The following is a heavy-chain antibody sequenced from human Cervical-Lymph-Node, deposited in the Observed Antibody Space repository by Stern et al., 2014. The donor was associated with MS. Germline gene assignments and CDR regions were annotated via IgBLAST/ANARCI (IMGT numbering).Heavy chain of an antibody. V-gene: IGHV3-30*03. CDR3: VPGSGAFDS. CDR2: ISYDEKNE. D-gene: IGHD3-10*01. CDR1: GFTFSRYA. J-gene: IGHJ4*02. Sequence: VQLLESGGGVVQPGRSLRLSCATSGFTFSRYAMHWVRQAPGKGLEWLAVISYDEKNENYADSVRGRFTISRDSSKKTLYLQMNSLRIEDTAVYCCVPGSGAFDSWGQGTLVTVSS.